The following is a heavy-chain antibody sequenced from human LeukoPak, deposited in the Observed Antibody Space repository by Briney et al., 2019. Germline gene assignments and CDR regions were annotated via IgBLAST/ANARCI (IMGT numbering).Heavy chain of an antibody. D-gene: IGHD3-10*01. J-gene: IGHJ4*02. CDR3: ARDKSELVRGGFFDY. Sequence: GGSLRLSCAASGFTFSSYAMSWVRQAPGKGLEWVSAISGSGGSTYYADSVKGRFTISRDNAKNSLYLQMNSLRAEDTAVYYCARDKSELVRGGFFDYWGQGTLVTVSS. V-gene: IGHV3-23*01. CDR1: GFTFSSYA. CDR2: ISGSGGST.